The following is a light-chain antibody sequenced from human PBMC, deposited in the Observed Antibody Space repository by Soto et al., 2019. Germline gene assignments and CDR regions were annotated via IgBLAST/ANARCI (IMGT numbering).Light chain of an antibody. J-gene: IGKJ4*01. CDR2: GAS. CDR1: QSVSSN. Sequence: EIVMTHSQATLSVSPGEKATLSCRASQSVSSNLAWYQQKPGQAPRLLIYGASTRASGIPARFSGSGSGADFTLTISSLQHEDFAVYYYRQAYKFRTFGEGTKVDIK. CDR3: RQAYKFRT. V-gene: IGKV3D-15*01.